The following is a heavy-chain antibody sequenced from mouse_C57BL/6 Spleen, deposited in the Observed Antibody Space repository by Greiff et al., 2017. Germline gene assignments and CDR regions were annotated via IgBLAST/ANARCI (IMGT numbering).Heavy chain of an antibody. CDR3: ARGAVVKWYFDV. CDR1: GYTFTDYY. Sequence: EVQLQQSGPELVKPGASVKISCKASGYTFTDYYMNWVKQSHGKSLEWIGDINPNNGGTSYNQKFKGKATLTVDKSSSTAYMELRSLTSEDSAVYYCARGAVVKWYFDVWGTGTTVTVSS. CDR2: INPNNGGT. D-gene: IGHD1-1*01. V-gene: IGHV1-26*01. J-gene: IGHJ1*03.